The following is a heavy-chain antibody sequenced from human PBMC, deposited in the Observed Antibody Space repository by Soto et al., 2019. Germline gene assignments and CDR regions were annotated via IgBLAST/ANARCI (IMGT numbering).Heavy chain of an antibody. D-gene: IGHD2-8*02. V-gene: IGHV5-10-1*01. CDR2: IDPSDSYT. CDR1: GYSFTTSW. Sequence: GESLKISCKGSGYSFTTSWIAWVRQMPGKGLEWMGRIDPSDSYTSYNPSFQGHVTVSTDKSISTAYLQWNSLKSSDTAMYYCARHALEITGAFDIWGQGTMVTVSS. J-gene: IGHJ3*02. CDR3: ARHALEITGAFDI.